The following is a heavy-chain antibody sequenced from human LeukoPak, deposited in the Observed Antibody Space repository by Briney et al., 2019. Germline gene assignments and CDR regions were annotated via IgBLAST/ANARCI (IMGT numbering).Heavy chain of an antibody. CDR3: AGYGDYDWYFDL. D-gene: IGHD4-17*01. V-gene: IGHV4-34*01. Sequence: SETLSLTCAVYGGSFSGYYWSWICQPPGKGLEWIGEINHSGSTNYNPSLKSRVTISVDTSKNQFSLKLSSVTAADTAVYYCAGYGDYDWYFDLWGRGTLVTVSS. CDR1: GGSFSGYY. CDR2: INHSGST. J-gene: IGHJ2*01.